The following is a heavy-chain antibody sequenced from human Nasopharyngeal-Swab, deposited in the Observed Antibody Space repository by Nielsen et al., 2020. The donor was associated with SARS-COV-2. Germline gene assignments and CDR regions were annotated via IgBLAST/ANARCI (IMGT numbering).Heavy chain of an antibody. V-gene: IGHV5-51*01. J-gene: IGHJ2*01. CDR3: ARPGDIAVAGDDWYFDL. Sequence: VRQMPGKGLEWMGIIYPGDSDTRYSPSFQGQVTISADKSISTAYVQWSSLKASDTAMYYCARPGDIAVAGDDWYFDLWGRGTLVTVSS. D-gene: IGHD6-19*01. CDR2: IYPGDSDT.